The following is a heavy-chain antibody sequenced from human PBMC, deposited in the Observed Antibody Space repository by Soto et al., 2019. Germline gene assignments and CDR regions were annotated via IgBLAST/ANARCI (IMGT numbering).Heavy chain of an antibody. CDR1: GASISGFY. Sequence: XETLSLTCTVAGASISGFYWSWIRKSAGKGLEWIGRIYATGTTDYNPSLKSRVMMSVDTSKKQFSLKLRSVTAADTAVYYCVRDGTKTLRDWFDPWGQGISVTVSS. CDR2: IYATGTT. J-gene: IGHJ5*02. V-gene: IGHV4-4*07. D-gene: IGHD1-1*01. CDR3: VRDGTKTLRDWFDP.